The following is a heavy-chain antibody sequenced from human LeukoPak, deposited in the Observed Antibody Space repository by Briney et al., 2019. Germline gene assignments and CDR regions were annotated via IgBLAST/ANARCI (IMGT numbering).Heavy chain of an antibody. V-gene: IGHV4-34*01. CDR3: ARRHSGSYPFDY. J-gene: IGHJ4*02. CDR1: GGSFSGYY. Sequence: SETLSLTCAVYGGSFSGYYWSWIRQPPGKGLEWIGEINHSGSTNYNPSLKSRVTISVDTSKNQFSLKLSSVTAADTAVYYCARRHSGSYPFDYWGQGTLVTVSS. D-gene: IGHD1-26*01. CDR2: INHSGST.